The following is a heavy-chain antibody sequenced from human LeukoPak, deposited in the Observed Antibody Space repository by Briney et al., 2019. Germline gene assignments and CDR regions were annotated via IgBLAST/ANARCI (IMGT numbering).Heavy chain of an antibody. Sequence: ASVKVSCKVSGYTLTELSMHWVRQVPGQGLEWMGCINVYIGGAHYAQKFQDRLSMTRDTSINTAYMELSSLRSEDTAVYYCARDLSTGEQGAFDIWGQGTMVTVSS. CDR3: ARDLSTGEQGAFDI. J-gene: IGHJ3*02. CDR1: GYTLTELS. D-gene: IGHD7-27*01. CDR2: INVYIGGA. V-gene: IGHV1-2*02.